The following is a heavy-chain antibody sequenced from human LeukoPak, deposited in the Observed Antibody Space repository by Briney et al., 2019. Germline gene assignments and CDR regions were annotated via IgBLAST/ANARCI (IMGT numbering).Heavy chain of an antibody. CDR3: ARVWYYASSGYSDYYYYYGMHV. Sequence: GRSLRLSCAASGFTFSSYAMHWVRQAPGKGLEWVAVISYDGSNKYYADSVKGRFTISRDNSKNTLYLQMNSLRAEDTAVYYCARVWYYASSGYSDYYYYYGMHVWGQGTTVNVSS. J-gene: IGHJ6*02. V-gene: IGHV3-30-3*01. CDR2: ISYDGSNK. CDR1: GFTFSSYA. D-gene: IGHD3-22*01.